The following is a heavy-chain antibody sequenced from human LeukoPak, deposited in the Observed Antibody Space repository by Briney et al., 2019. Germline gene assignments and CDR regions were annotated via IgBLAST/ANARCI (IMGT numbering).Heavy chain of an antibody. Sequence: SETLSLTCAVSGGSISSYYWSWIRQPPGKGLEWIGYIYYSGSTNYNPSLKSRVTISVDTSKNQFSLKLSSVTAADTAVYYCARDLIWGPLDYWGQGTLVTVSS. CDR3: ARDLIWGPLDY. D-gene: IGHD3-10*01. CDR1: GGSISSYY. CDR2: IYYSGST. J-gene: IGHJ4*02. V-gene: IGHV4-59*01.